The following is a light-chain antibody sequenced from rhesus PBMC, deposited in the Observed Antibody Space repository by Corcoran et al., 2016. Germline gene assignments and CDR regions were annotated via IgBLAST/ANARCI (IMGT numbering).Light chain of an antibody. CDR3: QQRNTFPFT. Sequence: DIQLTQSPFSLSASVGDRVTITCRASQGISSYLAWYQQKAGKAPKLLIFDASSLQSAVPSRFSASGFGIAFTLTFSRLQPEDFSTYYCQQRNTFPFTFDPGTKLDIK. CDR2: DAS. CDR1: QGISSY. V-gene: IGKV1-38*01. J-gene: IGKJ3*01.